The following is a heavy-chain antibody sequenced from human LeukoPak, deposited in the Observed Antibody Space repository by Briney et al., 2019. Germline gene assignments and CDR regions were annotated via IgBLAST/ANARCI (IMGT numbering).Heavy chain of an antibody. J-gene: IGHJ3*02. V-gene: IGHV3-23*01. Sequence: GGSLRLSCAASGFAFNSYIMSWVRQAPGEGLEWVSSIGGSGSGAYYSDSVRGRFTISRDNSKNMLYLQMDSLRAEDTAVYYCVRRPTVFLGDTANIWGHGTMVTVSS. D-gene: IGHD5-18*01. CDR2: IGGSGSGA. CDR1: GFAFNSYI. CDR3: VRRPTVFLGDTANI.